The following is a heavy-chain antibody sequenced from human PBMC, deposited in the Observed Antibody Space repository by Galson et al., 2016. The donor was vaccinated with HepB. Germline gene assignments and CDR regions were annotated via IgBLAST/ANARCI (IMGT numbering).Heavy chain of an antibody. CDR1: GDSVYNNGAA. CDR2: TFYRSTWEN. V-gene: IGHV6-1*01. D-gene: IGHD3-10*01. CDR3: ARAVMLGRGMDV. Sequence: CAISGDSVYNNGAAWVWIRQSPSRGIEWLGRTFYRSTWENHYAGSVKNRITISPDTSRNQFSLHLNSVTPEDTAVYYCARAVMLGRGMDVWGQGTTVTASS. J-gene: IGHJ6*02.